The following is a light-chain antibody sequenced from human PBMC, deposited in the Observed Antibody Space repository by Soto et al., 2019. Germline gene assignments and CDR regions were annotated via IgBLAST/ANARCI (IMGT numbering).Light chain of an antibody. CDR1: QSISAY. CDR2: GAS. V-gene: IGKV1-39*01. CDR3: QQSHSTPLT. Sequence: DIQMTQSPSSMSASVGDRVTITCRASQSISAYLNWYQQKPGKAPKLLIYGASSLQSGVPSRFSGSGSGTDFTLTISSLHPEDSATYYCQQSHSTPLTFGGGTNLEI. J-gene: IGKJ4*01.